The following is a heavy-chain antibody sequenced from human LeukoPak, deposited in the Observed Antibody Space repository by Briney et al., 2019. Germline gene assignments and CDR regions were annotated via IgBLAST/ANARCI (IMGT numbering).Heavy chain of an antibody. V-gene: IGHV3-30*02. CDR2: IRYDGSNK. J-gene: IGHJ4*02. CDR1: GFTFSSYG. CDR3: AKGGRRDGYNFSLYPFDY. Sequence: PGGSLRLSCAASGFTFSSYGMHWVRQAPGKGLEWVAFIRYDGSNKYYADSVKGRFTISRDNSKNTLYLQMNSLRAEDTAVYYCAKGGRRDGYNFSLYPFDYWGQGTLVTVSS. D-gene: IGHD5-24*01.